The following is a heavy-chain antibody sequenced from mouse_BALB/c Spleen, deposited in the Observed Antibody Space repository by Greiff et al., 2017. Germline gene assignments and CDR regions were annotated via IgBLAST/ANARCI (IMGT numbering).Heavy chain of an antibody. Sequence: EVKVVESGGGLVQPKGSLKLSCAASGFTFNTYAMNWVRQAPGKGLEWVARIRSKSNNYATYYADSVKDRFTISRDDSQSMLYLQMNNLKTEDTAMYYCVMGYYFDYWGQGTTLTVSS. D-gene: IGHD1-1*02. CDR3: VMGYYFDY. V-gene: IGHV10-1*02. J-gene: IGHJ2*01. CDR1: GFTFNTYA. CDR2: IRSKSNNYAT.